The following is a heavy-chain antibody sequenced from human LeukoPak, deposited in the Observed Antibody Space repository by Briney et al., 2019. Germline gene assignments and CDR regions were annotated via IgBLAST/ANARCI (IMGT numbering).Heavy chain of an antibody. CDR2: IYYSGST. J-gene: IGHJ3*02. CDR1: GGSISSSSYY. Sequence: SETLSLTCTVSGGSISSSSYYWGWIRQPPGKGLEWIGSIYYSGSTYYNPSLKSRFTISVDTSKNQFSLKLSSVTAADTAVYYCARGAYSSGWPSWAFDIWGQGTMVTVSS. CDR3: ARGAYSSGWPSWAFDI. V-gene: IGHV4-39*07. D-gene: IGHD6-19*01.